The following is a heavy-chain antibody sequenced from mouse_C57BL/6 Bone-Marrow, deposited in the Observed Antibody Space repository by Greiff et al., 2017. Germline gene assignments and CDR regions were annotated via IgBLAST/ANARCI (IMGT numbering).Heavy chain of an antibody. D-gene: IGHD2-1*01. J-gene: IGHJ4*01. Sequence: DVKLVESGAELVRPGSSVKMSCKTSGYTFTSYGINWVKQRPGQGLEWIGYIYIGNGYTEYNEKFKGKATLTSDTSSSTAYMQLSSLTSEDSAIYFCAYYGNLYAMDYWGQGTSVTVSS. CDR2: IYIGNGYT. CDR3: AYYGNLYAMDY. CDR1: GYTFTSYG. V-gene: IGHV1-58*01.